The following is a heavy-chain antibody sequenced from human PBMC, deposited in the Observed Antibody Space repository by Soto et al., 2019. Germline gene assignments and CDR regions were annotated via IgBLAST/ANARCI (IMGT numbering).Heavy chain of an antibody. V-gene: IGHV4-59*01. Sequence: KTSETLSLTCTVSGGSIIGYYWNWIRQPPGKGLEWIGYIFHNGDINYSPSLKSRVTISVDTSKNQFSLNLSSVTAADTAVYYCARDPSGHPPLYRFDPWGQGTLVTVSS. CDR1: GGSIIGYY. D-gene: IGHD1-26*01. CDR2: IFHNGDI. CDR3: ARDPSGHPPLYRFDP. J-gene: IGHJ5*02.